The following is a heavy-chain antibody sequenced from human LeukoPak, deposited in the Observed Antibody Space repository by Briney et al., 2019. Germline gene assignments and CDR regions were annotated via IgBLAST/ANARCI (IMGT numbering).Heavy chain of an antibody. V-gene: IGHV4-59*11. D-gene: IGHD7-27*01. Sequence: PSETLSLTCTVSGSSISSHSWGWIRQPPGKGLEWIGYDSYSGNINYNPALMSQVPISVDTSKRQLSLNPRSVTAADTAVYDCATDNWGSLNDWGQGTPVTVSS. J-gene: IGHJ1*01. CDR1: GSSISSHS. CDR3: ATDNWGSLND. CDR2: DSYSGNI.